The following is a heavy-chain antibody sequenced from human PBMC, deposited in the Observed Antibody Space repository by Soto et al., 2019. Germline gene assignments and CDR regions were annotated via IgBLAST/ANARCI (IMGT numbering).Heavy chain of an antibody. CDR2: IYYSGST. Sequence: SETLSLTCTVSGGSISSGGYYWSWIRQHPGKGLEWIGYIYYSGSTYYNPSLKSRVTISVDTSKNQFSLKLGSVTAADTAVYYCARDVGYYGSGSYFGYWGQGTLVTVSS. J-gene: IGHJ4*02. D-gene: IGHD3-10*01. CDR3: ARDVGYYGSGSYFGY. V-gene: IGHV4-31*03. CDR1: GGSISSGGYY.